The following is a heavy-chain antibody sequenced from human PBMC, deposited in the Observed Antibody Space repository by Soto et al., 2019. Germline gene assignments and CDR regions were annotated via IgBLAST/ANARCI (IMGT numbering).Heavy chain of an antibody. V-gene: IGHV4-30-2*05. D-gene: IGHD1-1*01. J-gene: IGHJ4*02. CDR3: ARGSTMEKVDS. CDR1: GGSISSGGYS. CDR2: IHNSGSP. Sequence: SETLSLTCAVSGGSISSGGYSWSWIRQPPGKGLEWIGYIHNSGSPYNNPSLKSRVTISADTSMNQFSLALTSVTAADTAMYYCARGSTMEKVDSWGQGILVTVSS.